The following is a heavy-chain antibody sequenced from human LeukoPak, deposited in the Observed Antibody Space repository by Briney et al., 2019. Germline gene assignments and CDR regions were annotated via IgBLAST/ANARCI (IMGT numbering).Heavy chain of an antibody. D-gene: IGHD3-10*01. V-gene: IGHV3-30*18. CDR2: ISYDGSNK. CDR1: GFTFSISG. J-gene: IGHJ4*02. CDR3: AKGKSSGSITPPFDY. Sequence: GRSLRLSCAASGFTFSISGIHWVRQAPGKGLEWVAVISYDGSNKYYADSVKGRFTISRDNSQNTLYLQMNSLTPEDTAVYYCAKGKSSGSITPPFDYWGQGTLVTVSS.